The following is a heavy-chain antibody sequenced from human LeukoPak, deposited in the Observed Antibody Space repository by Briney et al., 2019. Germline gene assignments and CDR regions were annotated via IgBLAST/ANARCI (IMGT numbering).Heavy chain of an antibody. V-gene: IGHV3-21*01. CDR1: GFTFSSYS. D-gene: IGHD5-24*01. Sequence: PGGSLRLSCAVSGFTFSSYSMNWVRQAPGKGLEWVSSISDSGNYIYYADSVKGRFTISRDNAKNSLYLQMNSLRAEDTAVYYCARETNEMFDYRGQGTLVTVSS. CDR3: ARETNEMFDY. CDR2: ISDSGNYI. J-gene: IGHJ4*02.